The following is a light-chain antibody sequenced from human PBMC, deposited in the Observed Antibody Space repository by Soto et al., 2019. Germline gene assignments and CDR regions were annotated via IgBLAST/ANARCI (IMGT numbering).Light chain of an antibody. J-gene: IGKJ4*01. CDR3: QQVNGHPST. CDR1: QSISSY. Sequence: IQVTKSRLSLSASVGARVPITCRASQSISSYLNWYQQKPGKAPNLLIYDASTLHSGVPSRFSGGGSGTDFTLTISSLQPEDFATYYCQQVNGHPSTFGGGTKVDIK. V-gene: IGKV1-39*01. CDR2: DAS.